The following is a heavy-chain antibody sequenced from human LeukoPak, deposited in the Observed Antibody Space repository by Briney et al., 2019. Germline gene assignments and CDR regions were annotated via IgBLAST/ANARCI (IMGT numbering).Heavy chain of an antibody. Sequence: ASVKVSCKTSGYRFTAYPLHWVRQAPGQGLEWMGWMNPNSGEASNAQRFQGRVTMTRDTSISVDYMELRSLTSDDTAVYYCARGMDAEAFQNWGQGTLVTVSS. V-gene: IGHV1-2*02. CDR3: ARGMDAEAFQN. CDR1: GYRFTAYP. D-gene: IGHD2-2*03. CDR2: MNPNSGEA. J-gene: IGHJ1*01.